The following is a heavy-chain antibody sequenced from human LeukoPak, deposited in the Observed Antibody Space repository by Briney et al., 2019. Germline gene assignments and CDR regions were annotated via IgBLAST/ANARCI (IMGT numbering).Heavy chain of an antibody. D-gene: IGHD6-13*01. CDR1: GFTFSSYA. CDR2: ISGSGSST. Sequence: GGSLRLSCAASGFTFSSYAMSWVRQAPGKGLEWVSAISGSGSSTYYTGSVKGRFSISRDNSKNSLYLQMNSLRAEDTAVYYCARDEGNIAAAGTIDYWGQGTLVTVSS. J-gene: IGHJ4*02. V-gene: IGHV3-23*01. CDR3: ARDEGNIAAAGTIDY.